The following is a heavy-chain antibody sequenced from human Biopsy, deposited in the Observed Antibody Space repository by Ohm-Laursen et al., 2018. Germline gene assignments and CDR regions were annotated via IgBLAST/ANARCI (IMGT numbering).Heavy chain of an antibody. J-gene: IGHJ6*02. CDR3: ARTPILIVSAGLVYRHRRHLQGMDV. CDR2: VDWDDYK. V-gene: IGHV2-70*11. CDR1: GFSLSARGMC. Sequence: PTQTLTLTCSFSGFSLSARGMCVSWIRQAPGKAPEWLARVDWDDYKDYSASLQTKLSISKDTSNDQMVLTVNNVDPADTATYYCARTPILIVSAGLVYRHRRHLQGMDVWGQGIAVTVS. D-gene: IGHD3-3*01.